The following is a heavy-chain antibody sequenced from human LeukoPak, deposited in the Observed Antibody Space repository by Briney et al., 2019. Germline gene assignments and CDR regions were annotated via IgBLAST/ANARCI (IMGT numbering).Heavy chain of an antibody. CDR3: ARSYSSSSMDY. J-gene: IGHJ4*02. D-gene: IGHD6-6*01. Sequence: ASVKVSCKASGYTFTGYYMHWVRQAPGQGLEWMGCISAYNGNTKYAQKLQGRVTMTTDASTNTAYMELRSLRSDDTAVYYCARSYSSSSMDYWGQGTLVTVSS. CDR2: ISAYNGNT. CDR1: GYTFTGYY. V-gene: IGHV1-18*04.